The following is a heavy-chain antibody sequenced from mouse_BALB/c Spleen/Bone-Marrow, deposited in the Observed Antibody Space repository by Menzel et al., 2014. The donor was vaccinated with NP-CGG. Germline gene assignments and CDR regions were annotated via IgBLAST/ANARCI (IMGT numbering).Heavy chain of an antibody. CDR2: IWSGGST. D-gene: IGHD2-14*01. V-gene: IGHV2-2*02. J-gene: IGHJ4*01. Sequence: QVQLQQSGPGLVQPPQSLSITCTVSGFSLTSYGVHWVRQSPGKGLEWLGVIWSGGSTDYNAAFKSRLSISKDNSKSXVFFKMNSLQPNDTAIYYCARMDRSSYAMDYWGQGTSVTVSS. CDR1: GFSLTSYG. CDR3: ARMDRSSYAMDY.